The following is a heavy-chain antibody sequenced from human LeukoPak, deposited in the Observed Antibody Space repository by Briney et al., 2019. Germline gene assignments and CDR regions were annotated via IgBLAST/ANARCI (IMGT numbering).Heavy chain of an antibody. CDR3: ARVPVVVVAARRIAYGMDV. Sequence: NPSETLSLTCAVYGGSFSGYYWSWIRQPPGKGLEWIGEINHSGSTNYNPSLKSRVTISVDTSKNQFSLKLSPVTAADTAVYYCARVPVVVVAARRIAYGMDVWGQGTTVTVSS. V-gene: IGHV4-34*01. D-gene: IGHD2-15*01. CDR2: INHSGST. J-gene: IGHJ6*02. CDR1: GGSFSGYY.